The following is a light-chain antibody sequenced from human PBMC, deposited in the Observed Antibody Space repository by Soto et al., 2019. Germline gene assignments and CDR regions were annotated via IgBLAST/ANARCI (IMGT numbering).Light chain of an antibody. J-gene: IGKJ3*01. CDR1: QSISNN. V-gene: IGKV3-15*01. Sequence: EIVMTQSPATLSVSPGERATLSCMASQSISNNLAWYQQKPGQAPRLLIHGASTRATGIPARFSGSGSGTEFTLTISSLQSEDFAVYYCQQYNTWTPVTFGPGTKVDIK. CDR2: GAS. CDR3: QQYNTWTPVT.